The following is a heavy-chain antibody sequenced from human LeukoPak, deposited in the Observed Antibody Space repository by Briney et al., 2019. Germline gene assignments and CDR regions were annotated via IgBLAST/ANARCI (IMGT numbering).Heavy chain of an antibody. D-gene: IGHD1-14*01. J-gene: IGHJ4*02. CDR2: INQGGSDK. CDR1: GFTFIGHC. Sequence: GGSLRLSCAASGFTFIGHCMSWVRQAPGRGLEWVANINQGGSDKYYVDSVKGRFTISIDNANNLLYLQMNSLRGEDTAVYYCTRDRSRAEDDWGQGTLVTVSS. V-gene: IGHV3-7*01. CDR3: TRDRSRAEDD.